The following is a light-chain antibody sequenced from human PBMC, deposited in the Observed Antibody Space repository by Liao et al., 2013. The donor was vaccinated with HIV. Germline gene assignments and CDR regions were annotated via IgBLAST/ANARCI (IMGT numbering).Light chain of an antibody. Sequence: SYVLTQPPSVSVAPGKTARITCGGNNIGSKTVHWYQQKPGQAPGLVIYYDTDRPSGIPERFSGSNSGNTATLTISRVEAGDEADYYCQVWDSSSDHPGFGGGTKLDRP. CDR1: NIGSKT. V-gene: IGLV3-21*04. J-gene: IGLJ2*01. CDR3: QVWDSSSDHPG. CDR2: YDT.